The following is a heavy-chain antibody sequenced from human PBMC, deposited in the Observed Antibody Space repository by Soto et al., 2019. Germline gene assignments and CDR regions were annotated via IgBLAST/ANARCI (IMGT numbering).Heavy chain of an antibody. J-gene: IGHJ4*02. D-gene: IGHD2-15*01. Sequence: QVQLVQSGAEVKKPGASVKVSCKASGYTFNNYAMHWVRQAPGQRLEWMGWINAGNGNTKYSQKFQGRVTITRDTSASTAYMDLSSLRSEDTAVYYCARGPGGPDGPGDYWGQGTLVTVSS. CDR1: GYTFNNYA. CDR2: INAGNGNT. CDR3: ARGPGGPDGPGDY. V-gene: IGHV1-3*01.